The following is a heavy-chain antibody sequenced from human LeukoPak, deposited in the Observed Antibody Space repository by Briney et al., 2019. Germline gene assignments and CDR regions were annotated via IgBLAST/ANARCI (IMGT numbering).Heavy chain of an antibody. CDR1: GYTFTGYY. J-gene: IGHJ3*02. CDR3: AREGPITMVRGSHAFDI. CDR2: INPNSGGT. D-gene: IGHD3-10*01. V-gene: IGHV1-2*02. Sequence: ASVKVSCKASGYTFTGYYMHWVRQAPGQGLEWMGWINPNSGGTNYARKFQGRVTMTRDTSISTAYMELSRLRSDDTAVYYCAREGPITMVRGSHAFDIWGQGTMVTVSS.